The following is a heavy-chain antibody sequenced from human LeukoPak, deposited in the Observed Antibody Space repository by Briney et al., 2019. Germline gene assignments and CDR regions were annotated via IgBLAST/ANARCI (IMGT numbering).Heavy chain of an antibody. V-gene: IGHV3-9*03. D-gene: IGHD2-15*01. CDR2: ISWNSGSI. Sequence: PGGSLRLSCAASGFTFDDYAMHWVRQAPGKGLEWVSGISWNSGSIGYADSVKGRFTISRDNPKKSLYLQMNSLRAEDMALYYCAKDVSLGYCSGGSCSAHFDYWGQGTLVTVSS. CDR3: AKDVSLGYCSGGSCSAHFDY. CDR1: GFTFDDYA. J-gene: IGHJ4*02.